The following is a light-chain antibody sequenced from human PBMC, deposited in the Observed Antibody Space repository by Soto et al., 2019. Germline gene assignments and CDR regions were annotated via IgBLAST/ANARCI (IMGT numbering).Light chain of an antibody. CDR2: DTT. Sequence: QSVLTQPPSASGTPGQRVTISCSGSSSNIGSNYVYWYQQLPGTAPKLLIYDTTNRPSGVPDRFSGSRSGTSASLAITGLQAEDEADYYCQSFDSSRIGLLFGGGTKVTVL. J-gene: IGLJ2*01. CDR3: QSFDSSRIGLL. V-gene: IGLV1-47*01. CDR1: SSNIGSNY.